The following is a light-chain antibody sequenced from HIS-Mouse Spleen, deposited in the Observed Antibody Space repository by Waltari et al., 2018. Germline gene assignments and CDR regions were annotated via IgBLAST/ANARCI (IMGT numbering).Light chain of an antibody. CDR1: SSNIGRNT. CDR3: YSTDSSGNHRV. CDR2: SNN. Sequence: QSVLTQPPSASGTPGQRVTISCSGSSSNIGRNTVNWYQQLPGTAPKLLIYSNNQRPSGIPERFSGSSSGTMATLTISGAQVEDEADYYCYSTDSSGNHRVFGGGTKLTVL. J-gene: IGLJ2*01. V-gene: IGLV1-44*01.